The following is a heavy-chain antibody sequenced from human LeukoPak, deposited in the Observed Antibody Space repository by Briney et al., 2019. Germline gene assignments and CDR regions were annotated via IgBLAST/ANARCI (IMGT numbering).Heavy chain of an antibody. Sequence: SETLSLTCTVSGGSISSSSYYWGWIRQPPGKGLEWIGSIYYSGSTYYNPSLKSRVTISVDTSKNQFSLKLSSVTAADTAVYYCARQGHGPGDYWGQGTLVTDSS. J-gene: IGHJ4*02. CDR2: IYYSGST. CDR3: ARQGHGPGDY. V-gene: IGHV4-39*01. CDR1: GGSISSSSYY. D-gene: IGHD5-24*01.